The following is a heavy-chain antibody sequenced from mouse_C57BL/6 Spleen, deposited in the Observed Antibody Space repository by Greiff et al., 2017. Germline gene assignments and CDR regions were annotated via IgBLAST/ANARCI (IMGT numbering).Heavy chain of an antibody. J-gene: IGHJ2*01. V-gene: IGHV1-62-2*01. D-gene: IGHD2-3*01. CDR3: ARHEVDGYYFDY. Sequence: VNLVESGAELVKPGASVKLSCKASGYTFTEYTIHWVKQRSGQGLEWIGWFYPGSGSIKYNEKFKDKATLTADKSSSTVYMELSRLTSEDSAVYFCARHEVDGYYFDYWGQGTTLTVSS. CDR1: GYTFTEYT. CDR2: FYPGSGSI.